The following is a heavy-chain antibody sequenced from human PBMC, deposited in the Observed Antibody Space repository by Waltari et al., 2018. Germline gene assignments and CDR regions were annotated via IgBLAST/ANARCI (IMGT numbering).Heavy chain of an antibody. Sequence: QVKLVQSGAEVKKPGASVKVSCKASGYTFTSYGISWVRQAPGQGLEWSGWISTSNNNTNNAQKFQGRVTMTADTSTSTAYMDLRSLRSEDTAIYFCARDPIVGPTHWFDPWGQGTLVTVSS. CDR2: ISTSNNNT. D-gene: IGHD1-26*01. V-gene: IGHV1-18*01. CDR3: ARDPIVGPTHWFDP. J-gene: IGHJ5*02. CDR1: GYTFTSYG.